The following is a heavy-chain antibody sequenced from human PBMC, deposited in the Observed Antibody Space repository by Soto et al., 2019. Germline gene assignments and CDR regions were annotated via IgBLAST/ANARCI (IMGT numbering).Heavy chain of an antibody. CDR1: GFTFSSYA. CDR2: ISGSGGST. CDR3: AKTRRLYMTTVTTALGYFDY. V-gene: IGHV3-23*01. D-gene: IGHD4-17*01. J-gene: IGHJ4*02. Sequence: GGSLRLSCAASGFTFSSYAMSWVRQAPGKGLEWVSAISGSGGSTYYADSVKGRFTISRDNSKNTLYLQMNSLRAEDTAVYYCAKTRRLYMTTVTTALGYFDYWGQGTLVTVSS.